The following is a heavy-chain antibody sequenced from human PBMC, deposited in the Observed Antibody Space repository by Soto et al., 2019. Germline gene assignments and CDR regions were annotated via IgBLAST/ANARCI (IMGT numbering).Heavy chain of an antibody. CDR3: ARDPDTSSKIDY. D-gene: IGHD2-2*01. J-gene: IGHJ4*02. CDR2: IHSSGTTL. CDR1: GVTFSDYY. V-gene: IGHV3-11*01. Sequence: PGGSLRLACVASGVTFSDYYMSWVRQAPGKGLEWVSYIHSSGTTLYYADSVKGRFTISRDNAKNSLYLQMNSLRAEDTAVYYCARDPDTSSKIDYWGQGTLVTVSS.